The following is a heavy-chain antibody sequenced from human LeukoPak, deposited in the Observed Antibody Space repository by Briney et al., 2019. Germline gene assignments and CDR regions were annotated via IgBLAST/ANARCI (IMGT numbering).Heavy chain of an antibody. CDR2: IYWDDDK. V-gene: IGHV2-5*02. CDR3: ARMDTAMVRVDY. Sequence: SGPTLVKPTQTLTLTCTFSGFSLSTSGVGVGWIRQRPGKALEWLALIYWDDDKRYSPSLKSRLTITKDTSKNQVVLTMTNMDPVDTATYYCARMDTAMVRVDYWGQGTLVTVSS. J-gene: IGHJ4*02. CDR1: GFSLSTSGVG. D-gene: IGHD5-18*01.